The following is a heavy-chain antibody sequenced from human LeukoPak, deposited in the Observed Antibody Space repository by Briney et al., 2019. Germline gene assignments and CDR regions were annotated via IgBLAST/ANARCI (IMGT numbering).Heavy chain of an antibody. D-gene: IGHD3-22*01. V-gene: IGHV3-11*04. CDR3: ARAGDSSGYYFANWFDP. CDR1: GFTFSDHY. Sequence: PGGSLRLSCAASGFTFSDHYMSWIRQAPGKGLEWVSYISSSGSTIYYADSVKGRFTISRDNSKNTLYLQMNSLRAEDTAVYYCARAGDSSGYYFANWFDPWGQGTLVTVSS. CDR2: ISSSGSTI. J-gene: IGHJ5*02.